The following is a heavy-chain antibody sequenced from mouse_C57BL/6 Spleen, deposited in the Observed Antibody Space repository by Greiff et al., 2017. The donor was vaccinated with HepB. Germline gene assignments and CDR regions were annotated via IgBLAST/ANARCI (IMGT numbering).Heavy chain of an antibody. CDR2: ISSGGDYI. D-gene: IGHD2-5*01. Sequence: EVKLMESGEGLVKPGGSLKLSCAASGFTFSSYAMSWVRQTPEKRLEWVAYISSGGDYIYYADTVKGRFTISRDNARNTLYLQMSSLKSEDTAMYYCTRDSKGGYFDVWGTGTTVTVSS. CDR1: GFTFSSYA. CDR3: TRDSKGGYFDV. J-gene: IGHJ1*03. V-gene: IGHV5-9-1*02.